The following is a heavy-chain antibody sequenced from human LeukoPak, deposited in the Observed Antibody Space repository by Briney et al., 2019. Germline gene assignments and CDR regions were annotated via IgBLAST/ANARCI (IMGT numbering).Heavy chain of an antibody. CDR3: ARDADLGATIIGAFDI. J-gene: IGHJ3*02. D-gene: IGHD5-24*01. CDR2: INPSGGST. V-gene: IGHV1-46*01. Sequence: ASVKVSCKASGYTFTSYYMHWVRQAPGQGLEWMGIINPSGGSTSYAQKFQGRVTMTRDTSTSTVYMELSSLRSEDTAVYYCARDADLGATIIGAFDIWGQGTMVTVSS. CDR1: GYTFTSYY.